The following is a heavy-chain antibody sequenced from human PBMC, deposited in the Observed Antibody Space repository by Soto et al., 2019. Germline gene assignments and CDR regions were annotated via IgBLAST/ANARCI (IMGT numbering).Heavy chain of an antibody. V-gene: IGHV3-30-3*01. D-gene: IGHD6-19*01. CDR2: ISYDGSNK. CDR1: GFTFSSYA. CDR3: AREIAVAGTRNLDY. Sequence: GGSLRLSCAASGFTFSSYAMHWVRQAPGKGLEWVAVISYDGSNKYYADSVKGRFTISRDNSKNTLYLQMNSLRAEDTAVYYCAREIAVAGTRNLDYWGQGTLVTVSS. J-gene: IGHJ4*02.